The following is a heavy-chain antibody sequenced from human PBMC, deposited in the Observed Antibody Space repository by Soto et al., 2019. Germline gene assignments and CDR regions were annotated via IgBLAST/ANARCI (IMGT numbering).Heavy chain of an antibody. V-gene: IGHV4-4*07. CDR3: ARAKEWFDP. Sequence: SETLSLTCTVSGYSISNNYHWSWIRQPAGKGLEWIGRIYTSGSTNYNPSLKSRVTMSVDTSKNQFSLKLSSVTAADTAVYYCARAKEWFDPWGQGTLVTVSS. J-gene: IGHJ5*02. CDR1: GYSISNNYH. CDR2: IYTSGST.